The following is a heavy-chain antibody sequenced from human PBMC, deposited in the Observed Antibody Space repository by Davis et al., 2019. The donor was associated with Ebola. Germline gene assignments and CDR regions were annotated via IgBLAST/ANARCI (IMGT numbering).Heavy chain of an antibody. D-gene: IGHD1-26*01. CDR1: GYTFTSYG. V-gene: IGHV1-18*01. J-gene: IGHJ6*02. CDR2: ISAYNGNT. Sequence: ASVKVSCKASGYTFTSYGITWVRQAPGQGLEWMGWISAYNGNTNYAQKLQGRVTMTTDTSTSTAYMELRSLRSDDTAVYYCARDTGWSIVGAQAGYYYYYGMDVWGQGTTVTVSS. CDR3: ARDTGWSIVGAQAGYYYYYGMDV.